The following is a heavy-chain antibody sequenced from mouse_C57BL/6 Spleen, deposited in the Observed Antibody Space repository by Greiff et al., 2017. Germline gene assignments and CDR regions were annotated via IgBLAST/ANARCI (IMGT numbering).Heavy chain of an antibody. Sequence: VQLQQSGAELVRPGASVKLSCTASGFNIKDDYMHWVKQRPEQGLEWIGWIDPENGDTEYASKFQGKATITEDTSSNTAYLQLSSLTSDDTAVYYCTLYYYGSSSGYAMDYCGQGTSVTVSS. CDR1: GFNIKDDY. J-gene: IGHJ4*01. V-gene: IGHV14-4*01. D-gene: IGHD1-1*01. CDR3: TLYYYGSSSGYAMDY. CDR2: IDPENGDT.